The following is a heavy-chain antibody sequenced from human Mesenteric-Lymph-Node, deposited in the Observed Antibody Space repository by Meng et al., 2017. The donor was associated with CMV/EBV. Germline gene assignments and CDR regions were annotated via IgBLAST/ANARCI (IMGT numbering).Heavy chain of an antibody. J-gene: IGHJ4*02. CDR3: AREGSGSWFGAATFDY. D-gene: IGHD3-10*01. CDR2: IYYSGST. CDR1: GGSISSGDYY. Sequence: QVPLQGSGPGLVKPSQHLSLTCTVSGGSISSGDYYWSWIRQPPGKGLEWIGYIYYSGSTYYNPSLKSRVTISVDTSKNQFSLKLSSVTAADTAVYYCAREGSGSWFGAATFDYWGQGTLVTVSS. V-gene: IGHV4-30-4*08.